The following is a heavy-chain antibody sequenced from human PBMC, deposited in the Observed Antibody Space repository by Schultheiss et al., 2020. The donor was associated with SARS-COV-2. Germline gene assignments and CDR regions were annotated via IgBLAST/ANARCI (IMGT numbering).Heavy chain of an antibody. J-gene: IGHJ5*02. CDR2: FYHSGST. CDR3: ARTYGLGHNWFDP. CDR1: GGSISSGGYY. V-gene: IGHV4-30-2*05. Sequence: SETLSLTCTVSGGSISSGGYYWSWIRQPPGKGLEWIGYFYHSGSTYYNPSLKSRVTISVDTSKNQFSLKLSSVTAADTAVYYCARTYGLGHNWFDPWGQGTLVTVSS. D-gene: IGHD3-10*01.